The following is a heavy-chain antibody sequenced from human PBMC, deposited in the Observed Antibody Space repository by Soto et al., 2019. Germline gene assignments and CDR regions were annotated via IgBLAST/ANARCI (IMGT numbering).Heavy chain of an antibody. J-gene: IGHJ6*02. D-gene: IGHD6-6*01. Sequence: GESLKISCKGSGYSFTSYWISWVRQMPGKGLEWMGRIDPSDSYTNYSPSFQGHVTISADKSISTAYLQWGSLKASDTAMYYCARRSIAARHYYYYGMDVWGQGTTVTVSS. V-gene: IGHV5-10-1*01. CDR3: ARRSIAARHYYYYGMDV. CDR2: IDPSDSYT. CDR1: GYSFTSYW.